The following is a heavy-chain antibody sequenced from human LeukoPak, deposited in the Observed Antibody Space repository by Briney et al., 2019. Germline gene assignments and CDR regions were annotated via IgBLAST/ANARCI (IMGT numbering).Heavy chain of an antibody. CDR2: IYSDNT. CDR1: GFTFSSYG. CDR3: ARRAGAYSHPYDY. D-gene: IGHD4/OR15-4a*01. V-gene: IGHV3-NL1*01. J-gene: IGHJ4*02. Sequence: GGSLRLSCAASGFTFSSYGMHWVRQAPGKGLEWVSFIYSDNTHYSDSVKGRFTISRDNSKDTLYLQMNSLRAEDTAVYYCARRAGAYSHPYDYWGQGTLVTVSS.